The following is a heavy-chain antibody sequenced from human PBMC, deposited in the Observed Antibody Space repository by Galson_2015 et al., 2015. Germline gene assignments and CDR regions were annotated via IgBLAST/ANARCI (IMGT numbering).Heavy chain of an antibody. CDR2: IDWDDDK. Sequence: IDWDDDKYYSTSLKTRLTISKDTSKNQVVLTMTNMDPVDTATYYCARIDSYGHGRAFDIWGQGTMVTVSP. D-gene: IGHD5-18*01. V-gene: IGHV2-70*01. CDR3: ARIDSYGHGRAFDI. J-gene: IGHJ3*02.